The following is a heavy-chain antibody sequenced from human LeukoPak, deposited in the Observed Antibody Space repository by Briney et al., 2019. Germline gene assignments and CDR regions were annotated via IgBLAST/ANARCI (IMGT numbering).Heavy chain of an antibody. CDR3: ARDLRGVPRDDAFDI. J-gene: IGHJ3*02. V-gene: IGHV1-69*13. CDR1: GGTFSSYA. D-gene: IGHD3-10*01. Sequence: SVKVSCKASGGTFSSYAISWVRQAPGQGLEWMGGIIPIFGTANYAQKFQGRVTITADESTSTAYLELSSLRSEDTAVYYCARDLRGVPRDDAFDIWGQGTMVTVSS. CDR2: IIPIFGTA.